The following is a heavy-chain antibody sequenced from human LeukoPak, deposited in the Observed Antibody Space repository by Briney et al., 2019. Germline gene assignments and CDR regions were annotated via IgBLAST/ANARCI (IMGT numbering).Heavy chain of an antibody. CDR3: ARGSYGSGSYLNWFDP. CDR1: GYSFTSYW. D-gene: IGHD3-10*01. Sequence: GESLKISCKGSGYSFTSYWIGWVRQMPGKGLEWMGIIYPGDSDTRYSPSFRGQVTISADKSISTAYLQWSSLKASDTAMYYCARGSYGSGSYLNWFDPWGQGTLVTVSS. CDR2: IYPGDSDT. V-gene: IGHV5-51*01. J-gene: IGHJ5*02.